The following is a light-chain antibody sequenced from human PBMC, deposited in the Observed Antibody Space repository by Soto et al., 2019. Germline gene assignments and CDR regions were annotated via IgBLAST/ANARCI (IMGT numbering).Light chain of an antibody. Sequence: IQMTQSPSSLAASVGDRITITCRASQTISTYVNWYRQKSGAAPELLLYDASTLQGGVQSRFSGGASGTDFTLTISSLQLEDFATYYCKQTYNTPLTFGQGTKVDIK. V-gene: IGKV1-39*01. CDR2: DAS. J-gene: IGKJ1*01. CDR3: KQTYNTPLT. CDR1: QTISTY.